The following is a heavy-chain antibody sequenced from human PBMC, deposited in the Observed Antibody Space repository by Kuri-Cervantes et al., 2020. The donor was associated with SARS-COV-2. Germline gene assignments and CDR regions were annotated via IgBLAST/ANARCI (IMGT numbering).Heavy chain of an antibody. CDR2: INSDGSST. J-gene: IGHJ3*02. CDR3: ARGGVYDGFDI. CDR1: GFTFSSYW. V-gene: IGHV3-74*01. Sequence: GESLKISCAASGFTFSSYWMHWVRQAPGKGLVWVSRINSDGSSTSYADPVKGRFTISRDNAKNTLYLQMNSLRAEDTAVYYCARGGVYDGFDIWGQGTMVTVSS. D-gene: IGHD6-13*01.